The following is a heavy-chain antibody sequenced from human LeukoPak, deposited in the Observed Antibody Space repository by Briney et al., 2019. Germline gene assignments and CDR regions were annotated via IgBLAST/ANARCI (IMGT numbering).Heavy chain of an antibody. J-gene: IGHJ3*02. CDR2: TYYRSKWYY. CDR1: GDSVSSNSAA. Sequence: SQTLSLTCAISGDSVSSNSAAWNWIRQSPSRGLEWLGRTYYRSKWYYDYAVSVKSRMAINPDTSKNQFSLQLNSVTPQDTAVYYCARVSTIESSAFGIWGQGTMVTVSS. CDR3: ARVSTIESSAFGI. D-gene: IGHD5-24*01. V-gene: IGHV6-1*01.